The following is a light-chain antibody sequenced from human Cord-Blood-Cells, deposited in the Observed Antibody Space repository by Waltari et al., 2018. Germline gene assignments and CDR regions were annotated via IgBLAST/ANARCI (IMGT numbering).Light chain of an antibody. CDR1: SNDVGGYNY. Sequence: QSALTQPRSVSGSPGQSVTISCTGTSNDVGGYNYVPWYQQHPGKAPKLMIYDVSKRPSGVPDRFSGSKSGNTASLTISGLQAEDEADYYCCSYAGSYTWVFGGGTKLTVL. CDR2: DVS. J-gene: IGLJ3*02. CDR3: CSYAGSYTWV. V-gene: IGLV2-11*01.